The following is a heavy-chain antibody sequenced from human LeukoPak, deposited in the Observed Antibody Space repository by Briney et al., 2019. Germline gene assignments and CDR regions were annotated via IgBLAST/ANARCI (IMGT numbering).Heavy chain of an antibody. CDR2: ISAYNGNT. J-gene: IGHJ4*02. CDR1: GYTFTSYG. CDR3: ARDRYCSSTSCYAPYYLDY. D-gene: IGHD2-2*01. V-gene: IGHV1-18*04. Sequence: ASVKVSCKASGYTFTSYGISWVRQAPGQGLEWMGWISAYNGNTNYAQKLQGRVTMTTDTSTSTAYMELRSLRSDDTAVYYCARDRYCSSTSCYAPYYLDYWGQGTLVTVSS.